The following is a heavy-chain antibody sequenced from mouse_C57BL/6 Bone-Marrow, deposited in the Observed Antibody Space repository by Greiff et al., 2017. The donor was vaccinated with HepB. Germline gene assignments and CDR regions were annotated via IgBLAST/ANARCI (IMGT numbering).Heavy chain of an antibody. D-gene: IGHD1-1*01. CDR1: GFSLTSYG. CDR3: AKNGGSRHWYFDV. V-gene: IGHV2-5*01. CDR2: IWRGGST. J-gene: IGHJ1*03. Sequence: QVQLQQSGPGLVQPSQSLSITCTVSGFSLTSYGVHWVRQSPGKGLEWLGVIWRGGSTDYNAAFMSRLSITKDNSKSQVFFKMNSLQADDTAIYYCAKNGGSRHWYFDVWGTGTTVTVSS.